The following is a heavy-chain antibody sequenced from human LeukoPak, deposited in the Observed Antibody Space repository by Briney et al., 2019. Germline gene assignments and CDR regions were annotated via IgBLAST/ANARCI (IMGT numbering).Heavy chain of an antibody. Sequence: PSETLSLTCAVYGGSFSGYYWSWIRQPPGKGLEWIGYIYYSGSTNYNPSLKSRVTISVDTSKNQFSLKLSSVTAADTAVYYCARLRRTIWDNWFDPWGQGTLVTVSS. CDR1: GGSFSGYY. CDR3: ARLRRTIWDNWFDP. D-gene: IGHD3-3*01. V-gene: IGHV4-59*08. J-gene: IGHJ5*02. CDR2: IYYSGST.